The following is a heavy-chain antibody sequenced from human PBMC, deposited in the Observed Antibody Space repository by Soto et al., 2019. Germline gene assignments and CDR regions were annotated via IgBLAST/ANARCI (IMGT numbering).Heavy chain of an antibody. CDR1: GGSISSSSYC. D-gene: IGHD3-22*01. J-gene: IGHJ4*02. V-gene: IGHV4-39*01. CDR2: IYYSGST. CDR3: ARDYYDSSGYYYPPGY. Sequence: SETLSLTCTVSGGSISSSSYCWGWIRQPPGKGLEWIGSIYYSGSTYYNPSLKSRVTISVDTSKNQFSLKLSSVTAADTAVYYCARDYYDSSGYYYPPGYWGQGTLVTVSS.